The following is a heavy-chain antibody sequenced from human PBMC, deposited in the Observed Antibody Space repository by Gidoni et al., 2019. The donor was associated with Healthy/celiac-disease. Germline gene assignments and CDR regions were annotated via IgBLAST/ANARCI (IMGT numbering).Heavy chain of an antibody. CDR1: GFTFSSYS. Sequence: EVQLVESGGGLVKPGGSLRLSCAASGFTFSSYSMNWVRQAPGKGLEWVSSIRSSSSYIYYADSVKGRFTISRDNAKNSLYLQMNSLRAEDTAVYYCARGGESGSYGYWGQGTLVTVSS. CDR2: IRSSSSYI. V-gene: IGHV3-21*01. CDR3: ARGGESGSYGY. J-gene: IGHJ4*02. D-gene: IGHD1-26*01.